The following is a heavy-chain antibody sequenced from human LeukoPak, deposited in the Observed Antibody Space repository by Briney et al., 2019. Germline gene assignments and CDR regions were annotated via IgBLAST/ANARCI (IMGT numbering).Heavy chain of an antibody. V-gene: IGHV1-2*02. D-gene: IGHD5-18*01. Sequence: ASVKVSCKASGYTFTGYYMHWVRQAPGQGLEWMGWINPNSGGTNYAQKFQGRVTMTRDTSISTAYMELSRLRSDDTAVYYCARDEYSYGRAFDIWGQGTMVTVSS. CDR1: GYTFTGYY. CDR2: INPNSGGT. J-gene: IGHJ3*02. CDR3: ARDEYSYGRAFDI.